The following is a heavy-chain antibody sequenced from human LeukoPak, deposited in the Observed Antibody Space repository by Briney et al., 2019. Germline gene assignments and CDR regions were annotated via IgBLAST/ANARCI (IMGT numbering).Heavy chain of an antibody. Sequence: GGSLRLSCAASGFTFSSYWMHWVRQAPGKGLVWVSRINSDGSSTSYADPVKGRFTISRDNAKNTLHLQMNSLRAEDTAVYYCARDFPGYSSSWYLGVVDYWGQGTLVTVSS. J-gene: IGHJ4*02. V-gene: IGHV3-74*01. CDR2: INSDGSST. CDR1: GFTFSSYW. D-gene: IGHD6-13*01. CDR3: ARDFPGYSSSWYLGVVDY.